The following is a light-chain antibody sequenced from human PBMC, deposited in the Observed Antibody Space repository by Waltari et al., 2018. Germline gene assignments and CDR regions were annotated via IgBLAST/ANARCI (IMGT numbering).Light chain of an antibody. V-gene: IGKV3-15*01. CDR1: QSVSSN. Sequence: EIVMTQSPATLSVSPGERATLSCRASQSVSSNLAWYQQKPGQAPRLLIYGASTRATGIPARFSGSGSGTEFTLTISSMQSEDFAVYYCQQYSNRRTFGQGTKVEIK. J-gene: IGKJ1*01. CDR3: QQYSNRRT. CDR2: GAS.